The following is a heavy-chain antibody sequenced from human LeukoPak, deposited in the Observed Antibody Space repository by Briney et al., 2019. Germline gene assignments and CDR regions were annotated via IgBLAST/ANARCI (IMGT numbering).Heavy chain of an antibody. CDR3: AKDPVPVAAAIYFDY. Sequence: GGSLRLSCAASGFTFSSYGMSWVRQAPGKGLEWVSAISGSGGSTYYADSVKGRFTISRDNSKNTLYLQMNSLRAEDTAVYYCAKDPVPVAAAIYFDYWGQGTLVTVSS. CDR2: ISGSGGST. J-gene: IGHJ4*02. D-gene: IGHD2-15*01. CDR1: GFTFSSYG. V-gene: IGHV3-23*01.